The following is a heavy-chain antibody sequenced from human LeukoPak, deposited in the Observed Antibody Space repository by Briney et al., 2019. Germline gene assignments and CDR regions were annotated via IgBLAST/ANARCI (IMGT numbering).Heavy chain of an antibody. D-gene: IGHD3-10*01. J-gene: IGHJ4*02. V-gene: IGHV4-59*01. Sequence: PSETLSLTCTVSGVSISTYYWSWIRQPPGKGPEWIGYIYSSGTTNYNPPLKSRVTISIDTSKNEFSLKLTSVTAADTAVYYCAREANYYGSGSYFEGTFDHWGQGSLVIVSS. CDR3: AREANYYGSGSYFEGTFDH. CDR1: GVSISTYY. CDR2: IYSSGTT.